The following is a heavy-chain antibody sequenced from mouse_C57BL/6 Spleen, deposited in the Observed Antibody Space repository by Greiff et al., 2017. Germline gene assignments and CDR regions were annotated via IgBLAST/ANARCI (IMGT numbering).Heavy chain of an antibody. J-gene: IGHJ2*01. CDR2: INPNNGGT. D-gene: IGHD4-1*01. CDR3: ARGLTGDY. CDR1: GYTFTDYY. V-gene: IGHV1-26*01. Sequence: VQLQQSGPELVKPGASVKISCKASGYTFTDYYMNWVKQSHGKSLEWIGDINPNNGGTSYNQKFKGKATLTVDKSSSTAYMELRSLTSEDSAVYYCARGLTGDYWGQGTTLTVSS.